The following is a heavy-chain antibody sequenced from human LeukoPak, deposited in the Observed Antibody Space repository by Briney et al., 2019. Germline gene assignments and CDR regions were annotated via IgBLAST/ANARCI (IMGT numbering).Heavy chain of an antibody. Sequence: GASVKVSCKASGYTFASYDVNWVRQATGQGLEWMGWKNPNSGNTGFAQKFQGRVTMTRNTSISTAYMELTSLTSEDTAVYYCARDNGYRTPHYFDFWGQGTLVTVSS. V-gene: IGHV1-8*01. CDR3: ARDNGYRTPHYFDF. J-gene: IGHJ4*02. CDR2: KNPNSGNT. D-gene: IGHD5-18*01. CDR1: GYTFASYD.